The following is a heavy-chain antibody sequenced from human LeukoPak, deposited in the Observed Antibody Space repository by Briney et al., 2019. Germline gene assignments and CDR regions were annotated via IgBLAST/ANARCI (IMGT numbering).Heavy chain of an antibody. CDR2: IYYSGST. Sequence: SETLSLTCTVSGGSISSYYWSWIRQPPGKGLEWIAYIYYSGSTNYNPSLKSRVTISVDTSKNQFSLKLSSVTAADTAVYYCARTLGYCSSTSCYTEGYDYWGQGTLVTVSS. J-gene: IGHJ4*02. V-gene: IGHV4-59*12. D-gene: IGHD2-2*02. CDR3: ARTLGYCSSTSCYTEGYDY. CDR1: GGSISSYY.